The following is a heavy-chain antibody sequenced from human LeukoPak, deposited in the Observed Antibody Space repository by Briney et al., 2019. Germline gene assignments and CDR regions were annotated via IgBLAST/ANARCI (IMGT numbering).Heavy chain of an antibody. CDR2: ISSSSSYI. CDR3: ARDRDYDILTGYGFDAFDI. J-gene: IGHJ3*02. V-gene: IGHV3-21*01. D-gene: IGHD3-9*01. CDR1: GFTFSSYS. Sequence: PGGSLRLSCAASGFTFSSYSMNWVCQAPGKGLEWVSSISSSSSYIYYADSVKGRFTISRDNAKNSLYLQMNSLRAEDTAVYYCARDRDYDILTGYGFDAFDIWGQGTMDTVSS.